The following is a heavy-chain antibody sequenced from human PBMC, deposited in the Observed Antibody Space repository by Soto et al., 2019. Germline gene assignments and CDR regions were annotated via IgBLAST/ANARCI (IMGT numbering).Heavy chain of an antibody. CDR2: ISSSSSTI. Sequence: GGSLRLSCAASGFTFSSYSMNWVRQAPGKGLEWVSYISSSSSTIYYADSVKGRFTISRDNAKNSLYLQMNSLRDEDTAVYYCARDAPPLAYYYDPNWFDPWGQGTLVTVSS. CDR3: ARDAPPLAYYYDPNWFDP. J-gene: IGHJ5*02. V-gene: IGHV3-48*02. D-gene: IGHD3-22*01. CDR1: GFTFSSYS.